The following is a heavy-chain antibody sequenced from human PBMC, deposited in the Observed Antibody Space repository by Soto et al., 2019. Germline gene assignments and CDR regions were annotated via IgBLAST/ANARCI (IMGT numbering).Heavy chain of an antibody. V-gene: IGHV1-2*02. Sequence: ASVKVSCKASGYTFTGYFMHWVRQAPGQGLEWMGWINPYSGGADYAQSFQGRVTMTRDTSISTVYMELSRMRFDDTAVYYCARVIRGAYYHSTLDTRGQRPVVTVSS. J-gene: IGHJ5*02. CDR2: INPYSGGA. CDR3: ARVIRGAYYHSTLDT. D-gene: IGHD3-16*02. CDR1: GYTFTGYF.